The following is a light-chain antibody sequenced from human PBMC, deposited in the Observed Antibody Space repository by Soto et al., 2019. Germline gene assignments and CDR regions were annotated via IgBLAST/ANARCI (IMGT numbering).Light chain of an antibody. J-gene: IGKJ3*01. CDR1: QSVSSSY. CDR3: QEYGRSSFT. V-gene: IGKV3-20*01. CDR2: GAS. Sequence: EIVLTQSPGTLSLSPGERATLSCRASQSVSSSYLAWYQQKPGQAPRLLIYGASSRATGIPDRFSGSGSGTDFTLTISRLEPEDFAVYYCQEYGRSSFTFGPGNKVDIK.